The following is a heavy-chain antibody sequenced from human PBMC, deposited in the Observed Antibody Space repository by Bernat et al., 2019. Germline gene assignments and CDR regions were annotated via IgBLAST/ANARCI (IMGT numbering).Heavy chain of an antibody. Sequence: EVRLSESGGGLVQPGGSLRLSCAASGFTFGSYVLSWVRQAPGKGLEWVSTISESGRNTYYADSIKGRFTISRDNSKNTLYLQMNNLRAEDTAVYYCAKVVGTLNSWGQGTLVTVSS. CDR2: ISESGRNT. CDR1: GFTFGSYV. CDR3: AKVVGTLNS. J-gene: IGHJ5*02. V-gene: IGHV3-23*01. D-gene: IGHD2-21*02.